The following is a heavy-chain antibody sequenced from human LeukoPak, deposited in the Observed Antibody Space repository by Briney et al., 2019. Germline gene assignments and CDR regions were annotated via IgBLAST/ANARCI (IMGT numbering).Heavy chain of an antibody. CDR1: GFTFSTYE. Sequence: GGSLRLSCAASGFTFSTYEMNWVRQAPGKGLEWVSYISSSSSTIYYADSVKGRFTISRDNAKNSLYLQMNGLGTEDTAVYYCARDLSYYYYGMDVWGQGTTVTVSS. CDR3: ARDLSYYYYGMDV. CDR2: ISSSSSTI. J-gene: IGHJ6*02. V-gene: IGHV3-48*03.